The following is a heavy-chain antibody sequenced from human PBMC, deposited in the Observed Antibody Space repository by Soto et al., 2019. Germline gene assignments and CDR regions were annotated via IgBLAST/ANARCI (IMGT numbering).Heavy chain of an antibody. CDR3: ARGTYYVILTGYYMGGFDAFDI. CDR1: GGSVTSHH. Sequence: PSETLSLICSVSGGSVTSHHLSWIRQPPGKGLEWMGYINYDGSTNYSPSLKSRVTMSVDTSKNQFSLRLSSVTAADTAVYYCARGTYYVILTGYYMGGFDAFDIWGQGTMVTVSS. D-gene: IGHD3-9*01. V-gene: IGHV4-59*02. CDR2: INYDGST. J-gene: IGHJ3*02.